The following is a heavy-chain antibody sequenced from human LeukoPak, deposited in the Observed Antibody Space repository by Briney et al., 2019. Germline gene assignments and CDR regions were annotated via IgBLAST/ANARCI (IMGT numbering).Heavy chain of an antibody. J-gene: IGHJ6*02. CDR3: ARDQDYGDYYYYGMDV. D-gene: IGHD4-17*01. CDR1: GFTFSSYS. CDR2: ISSSSSYI. Sequence: GGSLRLSCAASGFTFSSYSMNWVRQAPGKGLEWVSSISSSSSYIYYADSVKGRFTISRDNAKNSLYPQMNSLRAEDTAVYYCARDQDYGDYYYYGMDVWGQGTTVTVSS. V-gene: IGHV3-21*01.